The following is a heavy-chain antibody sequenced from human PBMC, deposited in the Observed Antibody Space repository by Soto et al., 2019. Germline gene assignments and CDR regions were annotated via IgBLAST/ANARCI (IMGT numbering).Heavy chain of an antibody. CDR3: AREHDYGDYEDY. Sequence: GGSLRLSCVASGFTFSSYSMNWVRQAPGKGLEWVSSISSSSSYIYYADSVKGRFTISRDNAKNSLYLQMNSLRAEDTAVYYCAREHDYGDYEDYWGQGTLVTVSS. D-gene: IGHD4-17*01. CDR1: GFTFSSYS. J-gene: IGHJ4*02. CDR2: ISSSSSYI. V-gene: IGHV3-21*01.